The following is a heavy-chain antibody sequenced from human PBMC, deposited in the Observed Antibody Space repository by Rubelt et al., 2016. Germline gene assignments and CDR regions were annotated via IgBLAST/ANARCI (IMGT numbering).Heavy chain of an antibody. J-gene: IGHJ4*02. CDR3: ARDPGPVFRWELDY. CDR2: ISYSGST. D-gene: IGHD1-26*01. Sequence: QVQLQESGPGLVKPSETLSLSCTVSGGSISGYYWSWLRQPRGKGLDWIGYISYSGSTNYNPSLKSRVTIFVDTSKNQFSRKLSAVTAADTAVYYCARDPGPVFRWELDYWGQGTLVTVSS. CDR1: GGSISGYY. V-gene: IGHV4-4*08.